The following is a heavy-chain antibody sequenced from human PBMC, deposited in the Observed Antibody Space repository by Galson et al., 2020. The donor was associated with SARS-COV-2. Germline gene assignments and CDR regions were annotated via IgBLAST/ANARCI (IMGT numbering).Heavy chain of an antibody. CDR3: ARDAQLGRPDYFDY. J-gene: IGHJ4*02. D-gene: IGHD7-27*01. Sequence: TGGSLRLSCAASGFTFSSWDLHWVRQAPGKGLEWLTVISRDGLTTFYADSVKGRFTISRDNSKNTLYLQMDSLRPDDTAVYYCARDAQLGRPDYFDYWGQGTLVIVSS. V-gene: IGHV3-30*04. CDR1: GFTFSSWD. CDR2: ISRDGLTT.